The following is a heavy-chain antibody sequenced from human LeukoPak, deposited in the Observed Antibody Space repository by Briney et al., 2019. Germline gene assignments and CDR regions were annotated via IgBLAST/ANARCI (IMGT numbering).Heavy chain of an antibody. Sequence: GGSLRLSCAVSGFTFSSCAMSWVRQAPGKGLEWVSAISGSGGSTYYADSVKGRFTISRDNSKNTLYLQMNSLRAEDTAVYYCAKRGRYGDYFDYWGQGTLVTVSS. CDR3: AKRGRYGDYFDY. J-gene: IGHJ4*02. CDR1: GFTFSSCA. V-gene: IGHV3-23*01. D-gene: IGHD4-17*01. CDR2: ISGSGGST.